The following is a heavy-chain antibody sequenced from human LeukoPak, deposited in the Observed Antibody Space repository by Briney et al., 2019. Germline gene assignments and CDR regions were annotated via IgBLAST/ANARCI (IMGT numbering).Heavy chain of an antibody. CDR2: INPNSGGT. Sequence: VASVKVSCKASGYTFTGYYMHWVRQAPGQGLEWMGWINPNSGGTNYAQKFQGRVTMTRDTSISTAYMELSRLRSDDTAVYYCGRGARPPHYYYYMDVWGKGTTVTVSS. D-gene: IGHD5-12*01. V-gene: IGHV1-2*02. CDR1: GYTFTGYY. CDR3: GRGARPPHYYYYMDV. J-gene: IGHJ6*03.